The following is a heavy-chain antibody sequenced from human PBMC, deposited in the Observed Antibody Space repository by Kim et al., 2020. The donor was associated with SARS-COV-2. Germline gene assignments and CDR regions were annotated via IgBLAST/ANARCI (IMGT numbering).Heavy chain of an antibody. CDR3: AKYHHSSGWPTFDS. V-gene: IGHV3-23*05. CDR2: VNNNNNP. Sequence: GGSLRLSCAASGFTFSRRAMSWVRQVPGKGLEWIASVNNNNNPYYADSVKGRFTVSRDITKDTLYLQMNSLRADDTALYYCAKYHHSSGWPTFDSWGQGTLVAASS. J-gene: IGHJ4*02. CDR1: GFTFSRRA. D-gene: IGHD6-19*01.